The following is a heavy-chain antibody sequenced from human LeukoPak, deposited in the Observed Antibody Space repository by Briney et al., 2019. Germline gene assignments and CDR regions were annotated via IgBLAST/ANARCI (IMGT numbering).Heavy chain of an antibody. CDR1: GGSISSRNW. CDR2: IYHSGST. D-gene: IGHD6-19*01. Sequence: PSGTLSLTCAVSGGSISSRNWWSWVRQPPGKGLEWIGEIYHSGSTNYNPSLKSRVTISVDKSKNQFSLKVSSVTAADTAVYYCARDETYSSDWQSNHYYYYMDVWGKGTTVTVS. CDR3: ARDETYSSDWQSNHYYYYMDV. V-gene: IGHV4-4*02. J-gene: IGHJ6*03.